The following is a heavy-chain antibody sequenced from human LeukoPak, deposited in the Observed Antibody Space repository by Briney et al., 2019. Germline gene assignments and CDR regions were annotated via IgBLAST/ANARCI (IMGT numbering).Heavy chain of an antibody. Sequence: ASVKVSCKASGCTFTGYYMHWVRQAPGQGLEWMGWINPNSGGTNYAQKFQGRVTMTRDTSISTAYMELSRLRSDDTAVYYCARDFFHGHCAGLSCFLLDYWGQGSLVTVSS. V-gene: IGHV1-2*02. J-gene: IGHJ4*02. CDR3: ARDFFHGHCAGLSCFLLDY. CDR1: GCTFTGYY. D-gene: IGHD2-15*01. CDR2: INPNSGGT.